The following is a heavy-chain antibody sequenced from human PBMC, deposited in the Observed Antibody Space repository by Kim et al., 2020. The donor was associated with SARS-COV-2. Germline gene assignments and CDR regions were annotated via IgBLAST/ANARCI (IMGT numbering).Heavy chain of an antibody. V-gene: IGHV3-74*03. Sequence: GGSLRLSCAASGFTFRSYWMHWVRQAPGKGLVWVSRINTDGSRTTYADSVQGRFSISRDNAQSTLFLQMYSLRAEDTGVYFCARDLDPSANYYFYGMDVW. D-gene: IGHD3-3*01. CDR1: GFTFRSYW. CDR2: INTDGSRT. J-gene: IGHJ6*01. CDR3: ARDLDPSANYYFYGMDV.